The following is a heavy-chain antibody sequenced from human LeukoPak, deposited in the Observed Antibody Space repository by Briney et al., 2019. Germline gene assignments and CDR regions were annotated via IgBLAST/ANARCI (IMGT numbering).Heavy chain of an antibody. CDR3: ARTYYYDSSADLMVDI. Sequence: SETLSLTCAVSGGSISSSNWWSWVRQPPGKGLEWIGEIYHSGSTNYNPSLKSRVTISVDKSKNQFSLKLSSVTAADTAVYYCARTYYYDSSADLMVDIWGQGTMVTVSS. CDR2: IYHSGST. CDR1: GGSISSSNW. J-gene: IGHJ3*02. V-gene: IGHV4-4*02. D-gene: IGHD3-22*01.